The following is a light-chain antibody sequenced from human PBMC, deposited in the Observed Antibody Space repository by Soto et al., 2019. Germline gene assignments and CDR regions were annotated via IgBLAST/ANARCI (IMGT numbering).Light chain of an antibody. J-gene: IGKJ1*01. CDR2: KAS. V-gene: IGKV1-5*03. CDR1: QSINSW. Sequence: DIQMTQSPSTLSASVGDRVTLTCRASQSINSWLAWYQQKPGTAPKLLIYKASNLEGGVPSRFSGSGSGTEFTLTISSLQPDDFATYYCHPYSSYSWTFGQGTKVEIK. CDR3: HPYSSYSWT.